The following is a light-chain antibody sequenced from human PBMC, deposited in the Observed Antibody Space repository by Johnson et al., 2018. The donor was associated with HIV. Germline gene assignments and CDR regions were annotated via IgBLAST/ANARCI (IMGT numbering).Light chain of an antibody. CDR3: GTWDTSLSAFV. CDR2: DNN. V-gene: IGLV1-51*01. Sequence: QSILTQPPSVSAAPGQKVTISCSGSSSNIGNNFVSWYQQVPGTAPKLLIYDNNKRPLGIPDRFSGSKSGTSATLGITGLPTGDEADFYCGTWDTSLSAFVFGTGTKVTV. CDR1: SSNIGNNF. J-gene: IGLJ1*01.